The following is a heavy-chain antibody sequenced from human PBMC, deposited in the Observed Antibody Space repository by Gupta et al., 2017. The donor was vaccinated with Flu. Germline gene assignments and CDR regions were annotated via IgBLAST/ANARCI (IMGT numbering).Heavy chain of an antibody. J-gene: IGHJ4*02. V-gene: IGHV1-69*06. Sequence: SWVRQAPGQGLEWMGGIIPIYGTPKYAPRFQGRVKISADKSTTTVYMELNSLRFEDTAVYYCARASGLDYGGFYFDSWGQGTLVSVSS. CDR3: ARASGLDYGGFYFDS. CDR2: IIPIYGTP. D-gene: IGHD4-17*01.